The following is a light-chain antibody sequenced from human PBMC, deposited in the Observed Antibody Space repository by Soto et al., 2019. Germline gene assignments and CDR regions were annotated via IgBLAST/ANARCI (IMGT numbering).Light chain of an antibody. CDR2: DVT. CDR1: SSDVGGSKF. V-gene: IGLV2-11*01. CDR3: CSYAGNSLWV. J-gene: IGLJ3*02. Sequence: QSVLTQPRSVSGSPGQSVTMSSNGSSSDVGGSKFVSWYQQHPVKAPKLVIYDVTKRPSGVPDRFSGSKSGNTASLTISGLQADDEADYYCCSYAGNSLWVFGGGTKLTVL.